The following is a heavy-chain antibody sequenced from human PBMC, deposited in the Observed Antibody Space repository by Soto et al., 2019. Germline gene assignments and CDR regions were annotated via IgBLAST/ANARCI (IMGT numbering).Heavy chain of an antibody. CDR2: INPNSGGT. CDR1: GYTFTGYY. D-gene: IGHD2-15*01. Sequence: ASVKVSCKASGYTFTGYYMHWVRQAPGQGLEWMGWINPNSGGTNYAQKFQGWVTMTRDTSISTAYMELSRLRSDDTAVYYCARDRGSGGTPVGYWGQGTLVTVSS. J-gene: IGHJ4*02. CDR3: ARDRGSGGTPVGY. V-gene: IGHV1-2*04.